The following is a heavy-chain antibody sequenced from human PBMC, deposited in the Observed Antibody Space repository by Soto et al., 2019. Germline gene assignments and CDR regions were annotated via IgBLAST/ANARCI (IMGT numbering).Heavy chain of an antibody. J-gene: IGHJ4*02. CDR2: ISSSSSNI. Sequence: EVQLVESGGGLVQPGRSLRLSCAASGFTFSRYSMNWVRQAPGKGLEWVSYISSSSSNIYYADSVKGRVTISSNNTMNTLYLQMNSLRAEDTAVYYCMGYDSGGSCSQVDYWGQGTLVTVSS. CDR1: GFTFSRYS. V-gene: IGHV3-48*01. CDR3: MGYDSGGSCSQVDY. D-gene: IGHD2-15*01.